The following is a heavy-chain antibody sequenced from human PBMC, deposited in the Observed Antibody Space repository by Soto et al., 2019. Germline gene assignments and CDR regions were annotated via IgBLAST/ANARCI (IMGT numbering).Heavy chain of an antibody. Sequence: SETLSLTCSVSGASVTSTDFYWTWIRQHPGKGLEWIGYIYYSGSTNYNPSLKSRVTISVDTSKNQFSLKLSSVTAADTAVYYCARVLSGSFDYWGQGTLVTVSS. D-gene: IGHD1-26*01. J-gene: IGHJ4*02. CDR3: ARVLSGSFDY. CDR2: IYYSGST. CDR1: GASVTSTDFY. V-gene: IGHV4-61*08.